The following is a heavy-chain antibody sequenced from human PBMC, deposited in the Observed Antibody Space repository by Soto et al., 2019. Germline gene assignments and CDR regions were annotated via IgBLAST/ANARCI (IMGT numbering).Heavy chain of an antibody. V-gene: IGHV3-15*07. CDR2: IKSKTDGGTT. CDR1: GFTFSKAW. J-gene: IGHJ6*02. D-gene: IGHD2-21*01. Sequence: PGGSLRLSCSASGFTFSKAWMNWVRQAPGKGLEWVGRIKSKTDGGTTDYAAPVKGRFTISRDDSKNTLYLQMNSLKTEDTAVYYCTTEGGPPHIVFTICESYSDMDVWCQENTLTVS. CDR3: TTEGGPPHIVFTICESYSDMDV.